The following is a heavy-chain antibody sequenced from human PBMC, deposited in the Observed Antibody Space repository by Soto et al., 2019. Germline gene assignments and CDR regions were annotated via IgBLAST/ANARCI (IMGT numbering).Heavy chain of an antibody. Sequence: QVQLVQSGAEVKKPGASVKVSCKASGNTFTGYYVHWVRQAPGHGLEWLGWIDPNSGDTNYAQKFQGRVTMTRDTSISTAYMELSRLRSDDTAVYYCARDRFRGLDPWGQGTLVTVSS. J-gene: IGHJ5*02. V-gene: IGHV1-2*02. D-gene: IGHD3-16*01. CDR1: GNTFTGYY. CDR2: IDPNSGDT. CDR3: ARDRFRGLDP.